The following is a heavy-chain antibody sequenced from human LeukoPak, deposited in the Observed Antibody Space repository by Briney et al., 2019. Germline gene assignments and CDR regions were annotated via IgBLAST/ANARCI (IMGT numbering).Heavy chain of an antibody. CDR3: ATSLLGYSISPAADDGLDV. D-gene: IGHD6-13*01. CDR2: FDPEDGET. CDR1: GYTLTELS. V-gene: IGHV1-24*01. Sequence: ASVKVSCKLSGYTLTELSMHWVRQAPGKGLEWMGRFDPEDGETIYARKFQGRITMTEDTSTDTAYMELSSLRSEDTAVYYCATSLLGYSISPAADDGLDVWGQGTMVTVSS. J-gene: IGHJ3*01.